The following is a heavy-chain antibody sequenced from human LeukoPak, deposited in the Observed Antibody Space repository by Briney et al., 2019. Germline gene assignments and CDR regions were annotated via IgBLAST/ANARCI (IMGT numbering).Heavy chain of an antibody. CDR2: IHSSGST. D-gene: IGHD2-2*01. CDR1: GGSISSYY. Sequence: SETLSLTCTVSGGSISSYYWSWIRQPAGKGLEWIGRIHSSGSTNHNPSLKSRVTMSVDTSKNQFSLKLSSVTAADTAVYYCAREYKGYCSSTSCYVSEEDAFDIWGQGTMVTVSS. J-gene: IGHJ3*02. CDR3: AREYKGYCSSTSCYVSEEDAFDI. V-gene: IGHV4-4*07.